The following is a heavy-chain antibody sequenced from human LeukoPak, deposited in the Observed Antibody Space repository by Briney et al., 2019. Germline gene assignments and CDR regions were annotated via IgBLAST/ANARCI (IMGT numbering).Heavy chain of an antibody. V-gene: IGHV4-61*02. CDR3: ASEHSGCYYFDY. J-gene: IGHJ4*02. D-gene: IGHD6-19*01. CDR2: IYTSGST. Sequence: SQTLSLTCTVSGGSISSGSYYWSRIRQPAGKGLEWIGRIYTSGSTNYNPSLKSRVTISVDTSKNQFSLKLSSVTAADTAVYYCASEHSGCYYFDYWGQGTLVTVSS. CDR1: GGSISSGSYY.